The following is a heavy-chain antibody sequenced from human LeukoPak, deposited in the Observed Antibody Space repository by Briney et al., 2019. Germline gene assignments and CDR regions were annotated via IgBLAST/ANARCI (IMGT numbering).Heavy chain of an antibody. V-gene: IGHV3-53*01. D-gene: IGHD3-9*01. CDR1: GFTVSSNY. CDR2: IYSGGST. J-gene: IGHJ3*02. Sequence: RPGGFLRLSCAASGFTVSSNYMSWVRQAPGKGLEWVSVIYSGGSTYYADSVKGRFTISRDNSKNTLYLQMNSLRAEDTAVYYCAREATYYDILTGYYKGAFDIWGQGTMVTVSS. CDR3: AREATYYDILTGYYKGAFDI.